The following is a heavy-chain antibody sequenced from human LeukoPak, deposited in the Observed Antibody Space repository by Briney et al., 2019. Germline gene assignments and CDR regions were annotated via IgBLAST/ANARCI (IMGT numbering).Heavy chain of an antibody. V-gene: IGHV3-23*01. Sequence: GGSLRLSCAASGFTFSIYAMSWVRQAPGKGLEWVSSISGSSSHTMDADSVRGRFTISRDNTRNTLYLHMNSLRAEDTALYYCAKEHDYSNAAPEWGFDSWGQGTLVTVSS. CDR2: ISGSSSHT. D-gene: IGHD3-16*01. CDR3: AKEHDYSNAAPEWGFDS. J-gene: IGHJ4*02. CDR1: GFTFSIYA.